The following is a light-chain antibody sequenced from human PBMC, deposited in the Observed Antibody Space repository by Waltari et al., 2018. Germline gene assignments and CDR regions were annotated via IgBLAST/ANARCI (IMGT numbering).Light chain of an antibody. CDR2: EVS. CDR1: SSDVGGYNY. J-gene: IGLJ1*01. Sequence: QSALTQPPSASGSPGQSVAISCTGTSSDVGGYNYVSWYQKHPGKASKLMIYEVSKRPSGVPDLFSGSKSGNTASLTVSGLQAEDEADYYCSSYAGSNTYVFGTGTKVTVL. V-gene: IGLV2-8*01. CDR3: SSYAGSNTYV.